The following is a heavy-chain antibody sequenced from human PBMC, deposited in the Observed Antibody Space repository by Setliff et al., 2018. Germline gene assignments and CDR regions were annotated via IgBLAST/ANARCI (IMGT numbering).Heavy chain of an antibody. CDR2: IIPIFGTA. Sequence: SVKVSCKASGYTFTGYYMHWVRQAPGQGLEWMGGIIPIFGTANYAQKFQGRVTITADESTSTAYMELSSLRSEDTAVYYCARDFSPSDGGYYYDAFDIWGQGTMVTVSS. CDR1: GYTFTGYY. J-gene: IGHJ3*02. CDR3: ARDFSPSDGGYYYDAFDI. D-gene: IGHD1-26*01. V-gene: IGHV1-69*13.